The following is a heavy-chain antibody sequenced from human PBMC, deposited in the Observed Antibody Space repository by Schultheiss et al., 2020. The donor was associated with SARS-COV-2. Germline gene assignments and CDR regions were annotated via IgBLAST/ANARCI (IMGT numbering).Heavy chain of an antibody. V-gene: IGHV4-59*01. CDR2: IYYSGST. CDR3: ARGDYDILTHYYYYMDA. J-gene: IGHJ6*03. CDR1: GGSISSYY. D-gene: IGHD3-9*01. Sequence: SQTLSLTCTVSGGSISSYYWSWIRQPPGKGLEWIGYIYYSGSTNYNPSLKSRVTISVDTSKNQFSLKLSSVTAADTAVYYCARGDYDILTHYYYYMDAWGKGTTVTVSS.